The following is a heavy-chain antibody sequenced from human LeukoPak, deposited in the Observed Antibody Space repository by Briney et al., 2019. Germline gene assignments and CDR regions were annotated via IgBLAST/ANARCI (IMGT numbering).Heavy chain of an antibody. D-gene: IGHD3-10*01. V-gene: IGHV3-7*03. J-gene: IGHJ4*02. CDR1: GFTFSSYW. Sequence: GGSLRLSCAASGFTFSSYWMSWVRQAPGRGLEWVANIKQDGSEKFYVDSVKGRFTISRDNAKNTLYLQMNSLRAEDTAVYYCARSRVLFDYWGQGTLVTVSS. CDR3: ARSRVLFDY. CDR2: IKQDGSEK.